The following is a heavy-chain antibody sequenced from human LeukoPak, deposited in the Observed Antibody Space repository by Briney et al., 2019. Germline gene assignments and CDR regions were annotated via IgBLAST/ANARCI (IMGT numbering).Heavy chain of an antibody. J-gene: IGHJ6*03. Sequence: GASVKVSCKASGYAFTSYDINWVRQATGQGLEWMGWMNPNSGNTGYAQKFQGRVPMTRNTSISTAYMELSSLRSEGTAVYYCARGYCSSSSCYLYYYYMDVWGKGTTVIVSS. CDR3: ARGYCSSSSCYLYYYYMDV. CDR2: MNPNSGNT. D-gene: IGHD2-2*01. CDR1: GYAFTSYD. V-gene: IGHV1-8*01.